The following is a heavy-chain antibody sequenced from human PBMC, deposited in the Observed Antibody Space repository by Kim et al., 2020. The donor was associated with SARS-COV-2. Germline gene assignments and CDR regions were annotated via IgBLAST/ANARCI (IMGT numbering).Heavy chain of an antibody. D-gene: IGHD3-10*01. V-gene: IGHV3-23*01. Sequence: ADSVKGRFTISRDNSKNTLYLQMNSLRAEDTAVYYCAKARSAYGSGSPHFWGQGTLVTVSS. CDR3: AKARSAYGSGSPHF. J-gene: IGHJ4*02.